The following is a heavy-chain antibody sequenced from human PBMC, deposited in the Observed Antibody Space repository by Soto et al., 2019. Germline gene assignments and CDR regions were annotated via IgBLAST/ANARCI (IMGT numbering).Heavy chain of an antibody. CDR3: ARNSQWLALYSYSGMDV. CDR1: GGTFSSYA. D-gene: IGHD6-19*01. V-gene: IGHV1-69*13. Sequence: SVKVSCKASGGTFSSYAISWVRQAPGQGLEWMGGIVPIFGTANYAQQFQGRVTITADESTSTAYMELSSLRSEDTAVYYCARNSQWLALYSYSGMDVWGQGTTVTVSS. J-gene: IGHJ6*02. CDR2: IVPIFGTA.